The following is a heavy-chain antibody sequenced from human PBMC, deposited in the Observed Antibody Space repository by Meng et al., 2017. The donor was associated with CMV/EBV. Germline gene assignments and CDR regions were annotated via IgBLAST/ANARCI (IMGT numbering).Heavy chain of an antibody. J-gene: IGHJ4*02. Sequence: GSLRLSCSVSGVSITSFYWTWVRQAPGKGLEWIGYVSYSGNTNYNPSFGSRVTISRETSRNQFSLHLTSVTAADTAVYFCARDAYNSFDSWGLGTLVTVSS. CDR3: ARDAYNSFDS. D-gene: IGHD5-24*01. CDR1: GVSITSFY. V-gene: IGHV4-59*01. CDR2: VSYSGNT.